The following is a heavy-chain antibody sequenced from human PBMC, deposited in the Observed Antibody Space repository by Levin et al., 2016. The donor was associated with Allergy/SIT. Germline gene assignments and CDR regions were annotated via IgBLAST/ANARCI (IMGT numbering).Heavy chain of an antibody. CDR1: GGSISSSSYY. CDR3: AGLEVGATYYVDY. D-gene: IGHD1-26*01. CDR2: IYYSGST. Sequence: SETLSLTCTVSGGSISSSSYYWGWIRQPPGKGLEWIGSIYYSGSTYYNPSLKSRVTISVDTSKNQFSLKLSSVTAADTAVYYCAGLEVGATYYVDYWGQGTLVTVSS. V-gene: IGHV4-39*01. J-gene: IGHJ4*02.